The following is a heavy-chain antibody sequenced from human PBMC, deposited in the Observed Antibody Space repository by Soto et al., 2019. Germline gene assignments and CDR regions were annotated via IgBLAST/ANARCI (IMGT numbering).Heavy chain of an antibody. CDR2: ISGYNGNT. CDR3: ARELQYSSSPYFDY. V-gene: IGHV1-18*04. D-gene: IGHD6-6*01. J-gene: IGHJ4*02. Sequence: ASVKVSCKASGYTFRTHGVSWVRRAPGQGLEWMGWISGYNGNTNYAQKFQGRVTMTTETSTNTAYMELRSLRAEDTAVYYCARELQYSSSPYFDYWGQGTLVTVSS. CDR1: GYTFRTHG.